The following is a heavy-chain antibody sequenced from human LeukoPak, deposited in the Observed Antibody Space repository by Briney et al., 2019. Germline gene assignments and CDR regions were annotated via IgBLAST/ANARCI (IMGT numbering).Heavy chain of an antibody. CDR3: ARDRGSSWY. J-gene: IGHJ4*02. D-gene: IGHD6-13*01. CDR1: GFTFSSYS. CDR2: ISSSSTI. V-gene: IGHV3-48*04. Sequence: GGSLRLSCAASGFTFSSYSMNWVRQAPGKGLEWVSYISSSSTIYYADSVKGRFTISRDNAKNSLYLQMNSLRAEDTAVYYCARDRGSSWYWGQGTLVTVSS.